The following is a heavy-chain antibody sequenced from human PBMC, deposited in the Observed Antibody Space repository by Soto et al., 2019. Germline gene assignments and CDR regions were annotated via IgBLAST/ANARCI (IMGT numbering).Heavy chain of an antibody. Sequence: QLQLQESGPGLVKPSQTLSLTCTVSGDSISSGGSYWGWIRQHPGQGLEWIGHIYSSGSTYYRASLKSRVSISLDTSKNQFSLKVSSVTAADTAVYYCARRKLVDPAAPLHSYYYYAMDVWGQGTTVTVSS. CDR2: IYSSGST. CDR1: GDSISSGGSY. CDR3: ARRKLVDPAAPLHSYYYYAMDV. J-gene: IGHJ6*02. D-gene: IGHD2-2*01. V-gene: IGHV4-31*03.